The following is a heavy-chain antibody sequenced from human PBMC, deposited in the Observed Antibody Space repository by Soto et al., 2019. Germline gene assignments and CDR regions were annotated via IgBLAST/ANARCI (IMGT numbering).Heavy chain of an antibody. CDR2: ISAYNGNT. CDR1: GYPFTSYC. J-gene: IGHJ4*02. CDR3: ARERPSKRQITYYFDD. Sequence: ASVKVSCKASGYPFTSYCISWVRQAPGQGLEWMGWISAYNGNTNYAQKLQGRVTMTTDTSTSTAYMELRSLRSDDTAVYYCARERPSKRQITYYFDDRGQGTLDTFST. V-gene: IGHV1-18*04.